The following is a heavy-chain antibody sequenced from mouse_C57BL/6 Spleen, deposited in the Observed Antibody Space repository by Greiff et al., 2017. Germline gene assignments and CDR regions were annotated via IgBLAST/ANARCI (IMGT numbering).Heavy chain of an antibody. CDR2: ILPGSGRT. D-gene: IGHD2-3*01. CDR1: GFTFTGYW. Sequence: VQLQQSGAELMKPGASVKLSCKATGFTFTGYWLEWVKQRPGHGLEWIGEILPGSGRTTYNEKFKSKATLPVDKSSSTAYMQLSSLTSEDSAVYYCARDGYYVGYWGQGTTLTVSS. CDR3: ARDGYYVGY. V-gene: IGHV1-9*01. J-gene: IGHJ2*01.